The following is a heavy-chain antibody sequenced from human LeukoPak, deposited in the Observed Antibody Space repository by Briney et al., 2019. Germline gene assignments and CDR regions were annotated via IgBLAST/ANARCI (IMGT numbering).Heavy chain of an antibody. CDR1: GGSINSYY. V-gene: IGHV4-4*07. CDR3: ARVSAAGMWDY. D-gene: IGHD6-13*01. J-gene: IGHJ4*02. Sequence: SETLSLTCIVSGGSINSYYWSWIRQPAGKGLEWIGRIYSSGSTNYNPSLTSRVTMSVDTSKNQFSLKLNSVTAADTAVYYCARVSAAGMWDYWGQGTLVTVSS. CDR2: IYSSGST.